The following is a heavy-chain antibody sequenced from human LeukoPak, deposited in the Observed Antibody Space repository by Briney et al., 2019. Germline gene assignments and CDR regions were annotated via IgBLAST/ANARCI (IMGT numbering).Heavy chain of an antibody. CDR3: AKEKVSITYFDC. CDR1: GFTFRNYA. CDR2: ASSGEGST. Sequence: GGSLRFSCAASGFTFRNYAVGWVRQAPGKGLEWVSGASSGEGSTYYADSVKGRFTISRDNSKNTLYLQMNSLRVEDTAVYYCAKEKVSITYFDCWGQGTLVTVSS. D-gene: IGHD3-3*02. V-gene: IGHV3-23*01. J-gene: IGHJ4*02.